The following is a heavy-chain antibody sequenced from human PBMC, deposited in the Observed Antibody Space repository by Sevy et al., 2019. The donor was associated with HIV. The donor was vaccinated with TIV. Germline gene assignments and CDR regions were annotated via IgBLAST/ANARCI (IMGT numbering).Heavy chain of an antibody. Sequence: GGSLRLSCAASGFTFSSYAMHWVRQAPGKGLEWVAVISYDGSNKYYEDSVKGRFTISRDNSKNTLYLQMNSLRAEDTAVYYCARVDTYYDFWSGSTPQFDYWGQGTLVTVSS. CDR1: GFTFSSYA. J-gene: IGHJ4*02. D-gene: IGHD3-3*01. CDR3: ARVDTYYDFWSGSTPQFDY. V-gene: IGHV3-30-3*01. CDR2: ISYDGSNK.